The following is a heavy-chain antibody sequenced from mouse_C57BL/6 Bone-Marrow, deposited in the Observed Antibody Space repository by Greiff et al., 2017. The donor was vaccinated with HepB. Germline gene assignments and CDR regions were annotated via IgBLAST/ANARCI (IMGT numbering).Heavy chain of an antibody. D-gene: IGHD1-1*01. V-gene: IGHV1-59*01. J-gene: IGHJ2*01. CDR1: GYTFTSYW. CDR2: IDPSDSYT. Sequence: QVQLKQPGAELVRPGTSVKLSCKASGYTFTSYWMHWVKQRPGQGLEWIGVIDPSDSYTNYNQKFKGKATLTVDTSSSTAYMQLSSLTSEDSAVYYCASSYYYGLGYWGQGTTLTVSS. CDR3: ASSYYYGLGY.